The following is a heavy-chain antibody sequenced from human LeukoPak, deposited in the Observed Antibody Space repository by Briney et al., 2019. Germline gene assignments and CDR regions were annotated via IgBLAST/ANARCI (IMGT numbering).Heavy chain of an antibody. CDR2: INSDGSWT. Sequence: GGSLRLSCAASGRYWMHWVRQAPGKGLVWVSHINSDGSWTSYADSVKGRFTISKDNANNTVYLQMSNLRVEDTAVYYCVSFYETYWGRGTLVTVSS. CDR3: VSFYETY. V-gene: IGHV3-74*01. D-gene: IGHD2/OR15-2a*01. CDR1: GRYW. J-gene: IGHJ4*02.